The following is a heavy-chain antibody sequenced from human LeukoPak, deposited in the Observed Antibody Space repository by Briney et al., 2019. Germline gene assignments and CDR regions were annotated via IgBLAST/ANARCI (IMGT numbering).Heavy chain of an antibody. J-gene: IGHJ4*02. Sequence: GGSLRLSCSASGFTFSSYAMHWVRQAPGKGLEYVSAISSNGGSTYYADSVKGRFTISRDNSKITLYLQMSSLRADDTAVYYCVKGFYDILTAYRGGGDYWGQGTLVTVSS. CDR3: VKGFYDILTAYRGGGDY. CDR2: ISSNGGST. V-gene: IGHV3-64D*06. CDR1: GFTFSSYA. D-gene: IGHD3-9*01.